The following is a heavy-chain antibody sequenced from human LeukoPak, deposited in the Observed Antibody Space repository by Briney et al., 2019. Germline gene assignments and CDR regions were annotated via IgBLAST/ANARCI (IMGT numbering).Heavy chain of an antibody. Sequence: ASVKVSCKASGGTFSSYTVSWVRQAPGQGLEWMGGITPIFGKTNYAQKFQGRLTITTDESTSTAYMELRSLRFEDTAVYYCARDGGITIFGVAQTGGAFDIWGQGTVVTVSS. D-gene: IGHD3-3*01. CDR3: ARDGGITIFGVAQTGGAFDI. J-gene: IGHJ3*02. V-gene: IGHV1-69*05. CDR1: GGTFSSYT. CDR2: ITPIFGKT.